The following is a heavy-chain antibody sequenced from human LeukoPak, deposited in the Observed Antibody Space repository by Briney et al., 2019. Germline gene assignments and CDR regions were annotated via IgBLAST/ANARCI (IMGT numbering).Heavy chain of an antibody. D-gene: IGHD5-18*01. Sequence: SETLSLTCTVSGGSINNYYWSWIRQPAGKGLEWIGRIYTSGSTNYNPSLKSRVTMSVDTSKNQFSLKLSSVTAADTAVYYCARDRGEYSYAYDYWGQGTLVTVSS. CDR2: IYTSGST. V-gene: IGHV4-4*07. J-gene: IGHJ4*02. CDR1: GGSINNYY. CDR3: ARDRGEYSYAYDY.